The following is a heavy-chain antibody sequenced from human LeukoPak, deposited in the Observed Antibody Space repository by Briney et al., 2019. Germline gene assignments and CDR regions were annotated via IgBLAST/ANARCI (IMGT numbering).Heavy chain of an antibody. Sequence: PSGTLSLTCAVSGGSISSSNWWSWVRQPPGKGLEWIGEIYHSGSTNYNPSLKSRVTISVDTSKSQFSLKLSSVTAADTAVYYCARGLIVVRYFDYWGQGTLVTVSS. J-gene: IGHJ4*02. D-gene: IGHD3-22*01. CDR1: GGSISSSNW. V-gene: IGHV4-4*02. CDR2: IYHSGST. CDR3: ARGLIVVRYFDY.